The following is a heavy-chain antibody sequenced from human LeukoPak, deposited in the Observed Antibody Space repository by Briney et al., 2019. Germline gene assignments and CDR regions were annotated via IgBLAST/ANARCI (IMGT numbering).Heavy chain of an antibody. D-gene: IGHD3-3*01. CDR2: IYYSGST. Sequence: SETLSLTCTVSGGSISSYYWSWIRQPPGKGLGWIGYIYYSGSTNYNPSLKSRVTISVDTSKNQFSLKLSSVTAADTAVYYCARAPYYDFWSGYSEQNWFDPWGQGTLVTVSS. V-gene: IGHV4-59*01. J-gene: IGHJ5*02. CDR1: GGSISSYY. CDR3: ARAPYYDFWSGYSEQNWFDP.